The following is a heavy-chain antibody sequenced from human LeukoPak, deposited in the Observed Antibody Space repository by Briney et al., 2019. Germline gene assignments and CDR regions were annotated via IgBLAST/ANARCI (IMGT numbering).Heavy chain of an antibody. D-gene: IGHD6-19*01. V-gene: IGHV4-39*07. CDR1: GGSISSSSYY. Sequence: SETLSLTCTDSGGSISSSSYYWGWSRQPPGKGLEWIGSIHYSGSTYYNPSLKSRVTISVDTSKNQFSLKLSSVTAADTAVYYCARASPGVYSSGGFDPWGQGTLVTVSS. CDR3: ARASPGVYSSGGFDP. J-gene: IGHJ5*02. CDR2: IHYSGST.